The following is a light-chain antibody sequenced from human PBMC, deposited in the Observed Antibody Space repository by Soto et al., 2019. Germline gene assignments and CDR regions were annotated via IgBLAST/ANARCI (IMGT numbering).Light chain of an antibody. CDR1: QSISSW. J-gene: IGKJ1*01. V-gene: IGKV1-5*01. Sequence: DVQMTQSPSTLSASVGDRVTLTCRASQSISSWLAWYQQKPGKAPKLLIYDASTLENGVPSRFSGSGSGTEFTLTISSLQPEDFATYYCQHYNNYSWTYGQGAKVEVK. CDR2: DAS. CDR3: QHYNNYSWT.